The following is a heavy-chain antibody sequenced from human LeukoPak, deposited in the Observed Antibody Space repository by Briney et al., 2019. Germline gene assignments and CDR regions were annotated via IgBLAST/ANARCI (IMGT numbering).Heavy chain of an antibody. J-gene: IGHJ6*02. V-gene: IGHV1-18*01. CDR2: ISAYNGNT. D-gene: IGHD6-13*01. Sequence: ASVTVSCKASGYTFTIYGISWVRQAPGQGLEWMGWISAYNGNTNYAQKLQGRVTMTTDTSTSTAYMELRSLRSDDTAVYYCARERIAAGTYYYGMDVWGQGTTVTVSS. CDR3: ARERIAAGTYYYGMDV. CDR1: GYTFTIYG.